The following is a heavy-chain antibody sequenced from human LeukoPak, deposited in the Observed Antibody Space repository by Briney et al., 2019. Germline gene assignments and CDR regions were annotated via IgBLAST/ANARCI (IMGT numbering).Heavy chain of an antibody. CDR1: GYSFTSYW. Sequence: GESLKISCKGSGYSFTSYWIGWVRQMPGKGLEWMGIIYPGDSDTRYSPSFQGQVTISADKSISTAYLQWSSLKASDTAMYYCARPAYYYDSSGYHEGYFQHWGQGTLVTVSS. D-gene: IGHD3-22*01. CDR2: IYPGDSDT. CDR3: ARPAYYYDSSGYHEGYFQH. V-gene: IGHV5-51*01. J-gene: IGHJ1*01.